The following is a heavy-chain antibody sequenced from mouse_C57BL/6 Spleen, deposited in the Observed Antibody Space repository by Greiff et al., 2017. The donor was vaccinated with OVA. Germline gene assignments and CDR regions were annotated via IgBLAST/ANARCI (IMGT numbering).Heavy chain of an antibody. J-gene: IGHJ4*01. D-gene: IGHD1-1*01. CDR1: GYTFTSYD. CDR3: ARDGSSHYYAMDY. V-gene: IGHV1-85*01. CDR2: IYPRDGST. Sequence: QVQLKQSGPELVKPGASVKLSCKASGYTFTSYDINWVKQRPGQGLEWIGWIYPRDGSTKYNEKFKGKATLTVDTSSSTAYMELHSLTSEDSAVYFCARDGSSHYYAMDYWGQGTSVTVSS.